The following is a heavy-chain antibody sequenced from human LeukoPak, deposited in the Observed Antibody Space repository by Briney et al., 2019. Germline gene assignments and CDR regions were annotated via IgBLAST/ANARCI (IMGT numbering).Heavy chain of an antibody. CDR3: AQEGAIDSDS. D-gene: IGHD3-3*01. CDR1: GFGFSSYA. CDR2: IVGSGGRT. J-gene: IGHJ4*02. Sequence: WGTLTLSCAASGFGFSSYAMSWVRQAPGKGLEWVSTIVGSGGRTYYADSVKGRFTISRDNSENTLYLQMISLRAEDTAIYYCAQEGAIDSDSWGQGTLVTVSS. V-gene: IGHV3-23*01.